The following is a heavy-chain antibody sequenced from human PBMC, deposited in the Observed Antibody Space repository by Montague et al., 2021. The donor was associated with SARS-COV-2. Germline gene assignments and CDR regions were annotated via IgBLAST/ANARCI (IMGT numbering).Heavy chain of an antibody. D-gene: IGHD2-2*01. CDR1: GGSISSGGYY. Sequence: SETLSLTCTVSGGSISSGGYYWSWIRQHPGKGLEWIGSIYYSGSTYYNPSLKSRVTISVDTSKNQFSLKLSSVTAADTAVYYCARLKAPYCSSTSCYSASWFDPWGQGTLVTVSS. J-gene: IGHJ5*02. V-gene: IGHV4-39*01. CDR3: ARLKAPYCSSTSCYSASWFDP. CDR2: IYYSGST.